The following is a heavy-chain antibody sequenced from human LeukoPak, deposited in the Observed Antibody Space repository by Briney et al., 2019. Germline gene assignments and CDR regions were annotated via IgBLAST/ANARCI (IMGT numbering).Heavy chain of an antibody. Sequence: GGSLRLSCAASGFTFSSYWMSWVRQAPGKGLEWVANIKQDGSEKYYVDSVKGRFTISRDNAKNSLYLQMNSLRAEDTAVYYCASSIGLVYSSSWYSPGEGPDAFDIWGQGTMVTVSS. CDR2: IKQDGSEK. CDR3: ASSIGLVYSSSWYSPGEGPDAFDI. V-gene: IGHV3-7*01. CDR1: GFTFSSYW. J-gene: IGHJ3*02. D-gene: IGHD6-13*01.